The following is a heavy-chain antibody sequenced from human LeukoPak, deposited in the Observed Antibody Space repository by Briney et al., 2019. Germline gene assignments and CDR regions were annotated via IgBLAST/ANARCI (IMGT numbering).Heavy chain of an antibody. CDR3: ARGIAVAVDY. CDR2: INPNSGDT. V-gene: IGHV1-2*02. J-gene: IGHJ4*02. CDR1: GYTFTGYH. D-gene: IGHD6-19*01. Sequence: ASVKVCCKASGYTFTGYHIHWVRQAPGQGLEWMGWINPNSGDTNYAQKFQDRVTMTRDTSISTAYMELSRLRSDDTALYYCARGIAVAVDYWGQGTLVTVSS.